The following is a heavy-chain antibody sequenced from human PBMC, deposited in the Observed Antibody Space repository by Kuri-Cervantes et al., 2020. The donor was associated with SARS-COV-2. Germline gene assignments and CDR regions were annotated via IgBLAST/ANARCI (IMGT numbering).Heavy chain of an antibody. CDR2: IYHSGST. V-gene: IGHV4-34*01. J-gene: IGHJ4*02. D-gene: IGHD2-2*01. CDR3: ARGFCSSTSCYNSVVDY. CDR1: GGSFSGYY. Sequence: SQTLSLTCAVYGGSFSGYYWSWIRQPPGKGLEWIGSIYHSGSTYYNPSLKGRVTISVDTSKNQFSLKLSSVAAADTAVYYCARGFCSSTSCYNSVVDYWGQGTLVTVSS.